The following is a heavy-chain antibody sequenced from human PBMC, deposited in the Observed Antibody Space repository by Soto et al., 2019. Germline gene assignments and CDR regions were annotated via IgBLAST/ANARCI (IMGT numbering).Heavy chain of an antibody. CDR1: GFTFSIYG. CDR3: ARDKFAYYDSSGYWAPGY. D-gene: IGHD3-22*01. Sequence: PGGSLRLSCAASGFTFSIYGMHWVRHAPGKGLEWVAVIWYDGSNKYYADSVKGRFTISRDNSKNTLYLQINSLRAEDTAGYYCARDKFAYYDSSGYWAPGYWGQGT. V-gene: IGHV3-33*01. CDR2: IWYDGSNK. J-gene: IGHJ4*02.